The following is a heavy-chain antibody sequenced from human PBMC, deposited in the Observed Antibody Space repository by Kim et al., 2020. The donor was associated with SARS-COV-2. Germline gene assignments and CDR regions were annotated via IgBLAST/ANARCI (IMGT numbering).Heavy chain of an antibody. Sequence: ASVKVSCKASGYTFTSYYMHWVRQAPGQGLEWMGIINPSGGSTSYAQKFQGRVTMTRDTSTSTVYMELSSLRSEDTAVYYCARDATRCGGSCYLPYYYYYGMDVWGQGTTVTVSS. D-gene: IGHD2-15*01. V-gene: IGHV1-46*01. CDR3: ARDATRCGGSCYLPYYYYYGMDV. CDR1: GYTFTSYY. J-gene: IGHJ6*02. CDR2: INPSGGST.